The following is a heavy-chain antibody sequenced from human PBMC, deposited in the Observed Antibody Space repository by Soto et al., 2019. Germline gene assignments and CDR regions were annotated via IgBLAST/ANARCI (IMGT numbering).Heavy chain of an antibody. D-gene: IGHD3-10*01. Sequence: QITLKESGPTLVKPAQTLTLTCTFSGFSLSTSGVGVGWIRQPPGKALEWLALIYWNDDKRYSPSLKSRLTITKETSKNQVVLTMTNMDPVDTATYYCAHSVGSQITMVRGHDAFDIWGQGTMVTVSS. CDR2: IYWNDDK. CDR1: GFSLSTSGVG. CDR3: AHSVGSQITMVRGHDAFDI. J-gene: IGHJ3*02. V-gene: IGHV2-5*01.